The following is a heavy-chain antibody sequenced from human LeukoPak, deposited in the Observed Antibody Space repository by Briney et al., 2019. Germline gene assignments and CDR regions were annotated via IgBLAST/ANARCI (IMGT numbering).Heavy chain of an antibody. CDR3: ARGRSGLAAAGTYDY. D-gene: IGHD6-13*01. CDR2: INPNSGRT. Sequence: ASVKDSCKASGDTFTSSDINWVRPATGQGLEWMGWINPNSGRTGYAKKFQHRVSKNMNTSISTAYMEVSSLRFDDTAVYYCARGRSGLAAAGTYDYWGQGTLITVSS. J-gene: IGHJ4*02. V-gene: IGHV1-8*01. CDR1: GDTFTSSD.